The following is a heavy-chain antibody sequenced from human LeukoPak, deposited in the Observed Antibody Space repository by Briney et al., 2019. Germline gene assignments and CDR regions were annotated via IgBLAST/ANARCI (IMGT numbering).Heavy chain of an antibody. Sequence: SQTLSLTCAVSGGSISSGGYSWSWIRQPPGKGLEWIGYIYHSGSTYYNPSLKGRVTISVDRSKNQLSLKLSSVTAADTAVYYCARGGRLAGYYDFWSGYYGYCFDYWGQGTLVTVSS. D-gene: IGHD3-3*01. CDR2: IYHSGST. J-gene: IGHJ4*02. CDR1: GGSISSGGYS. V-gene: IGHV4-30-2*01. CDR3: ARGGRLAGYYDFWSGYYGYCFDY.